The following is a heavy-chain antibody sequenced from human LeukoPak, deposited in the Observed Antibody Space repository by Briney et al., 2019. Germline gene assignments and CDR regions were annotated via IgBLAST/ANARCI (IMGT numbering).Heavy chain of an antibody. CDR1: GGSISSSTSN. CDR3: ARRYGDYSLDY. D-gene: IGHD4-17*01. CDR2: NMKYGTT. J-gene: IGHJ4*02. Sequence: SETLSLTCTVSGGSISSSTSNWGWIRQTPGKGLEWIGNNMKYGTTYYNPSLNRRVTISVDTSNNKISLKLSSVTAADTAVYYCARRYGDYSLDYWGQGTLVTVS. V-gene: IGHV4-39*01.